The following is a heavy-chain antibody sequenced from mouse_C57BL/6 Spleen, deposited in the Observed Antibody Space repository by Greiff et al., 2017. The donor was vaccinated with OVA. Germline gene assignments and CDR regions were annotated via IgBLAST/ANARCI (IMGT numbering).Heavy chain of an antibody. CDR2: INPYNGDT. D-gene: IGHD1-1*01. CDR3: ARDRPGSNAMDY. V-gene: IGHV1-20*01. CDR1: GYSFTGYF. J-gene: IGHJ4*01. Sequence: EVQLQQSGPELVKPGDSVKISCKASGYSFTGYFMNWVMQSHGKSLEWIGRINPYNGDTFYNQKFKGKATLTVDKSSSTAHMELRSLTSEDSAVYYCARDRPGSNAMDYWGQGTSVTVSS.